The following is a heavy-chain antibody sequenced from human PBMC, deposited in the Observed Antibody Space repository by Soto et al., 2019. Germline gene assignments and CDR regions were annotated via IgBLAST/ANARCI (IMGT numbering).Heavy chain of an antibody. D-gene: IGHD2-15*01. V-gene: IGHV3-23*01. J-gene: IGHJ4*02. CDR1: GFTFSSYA. CDR3: ANARYCSGGSCYPPNFDY. CDR2: ISGSGGST. Sequence: EVQLLESGGGLVQPGGSLRLSCAASGFTFSSYAMSWVHQAPGKGLEWVSAISGSGGSTYYADSVKGRFTISRDNSKNTLYLQMNSLRAEDTAVYYCANARYCSGGSCYPPNFDYWGQGTLVTVSS.